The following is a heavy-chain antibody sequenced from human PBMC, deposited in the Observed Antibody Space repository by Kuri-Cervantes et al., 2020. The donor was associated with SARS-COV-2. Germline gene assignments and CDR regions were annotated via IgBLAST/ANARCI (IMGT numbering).Heavy chain of an antibody. CDR2: IKQDGSEK. CDR1: GFTFSSYA. CDR3: AKCPRTGVPGTSGED. Sequence: GESLKISCAASGFTFSSYAMHWVRQAPGKGLEWVANIKQDGSEKYYVDSVKGRFTISRDNAKNSLYLQMNSLRAEDTAVYYCAKCPRTGVPGTSGEDWGQGTLVTVSS. J-gene: IGHJ4*02. V-gene: IGHV3-7*01. D-gene: IGHD1/OR15-1a*01.